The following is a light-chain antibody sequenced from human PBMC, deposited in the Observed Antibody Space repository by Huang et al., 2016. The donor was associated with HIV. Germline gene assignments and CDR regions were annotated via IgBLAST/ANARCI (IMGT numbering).Light chain of an antibody. V-gene: IGKV3-11*01. Sequence: EIVLTQSPATLSLSPGERATLSCRASQSVSSYLAWYQQKPGQAPRRLVYDASNRATGIPARFGGSGSGTDFILTISSLEPEDFAVYYCQQRSNWPPGVTFGGGTKVEIK. CDR3: QQRSNWPPGVT. J-gene: IGKJ4*01. CDR1: QSVSSY. CDR2: DAS.